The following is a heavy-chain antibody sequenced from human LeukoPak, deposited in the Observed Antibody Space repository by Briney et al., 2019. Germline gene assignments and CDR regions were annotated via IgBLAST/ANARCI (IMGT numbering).Heavy chain of an antibody. CDR1: GFTFSSYS. CDR2: TSSSDAGT. CDR3: AKAPVTSCRGAYCYPFDS. Sequence: GGSLRLPCADSGFTFSSYSMNWVRQAPGQGLEWVAATSSSDAGTYHADSVRGRFTISRDNSKNTLYLQMNSLRAEDAAVYFCAKAPVTSCRGAYCYPFDSWGQGTLVTVSS. V-gene: IGHV3-23*01. J-gene: IGHJ4*02. D-gene: IGHD2-21*01.